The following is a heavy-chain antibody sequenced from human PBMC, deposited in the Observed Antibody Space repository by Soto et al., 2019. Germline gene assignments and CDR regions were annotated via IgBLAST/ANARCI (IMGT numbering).Heavy chain of an antibody. CDR1: GFTFSNYW. V-gene: IGHV3-7*05. Sequence: HPGGSLRLSCAASGFTFSNYWMSWVRQAPGKGLEWVAAIKESESNIHYVDSVKGRFTISRDNSKNTLYLQMNSLRAEDTAVYYCAKIEQQLVLYYYYGMDVWGQGTTVTVSS. CDR2: IKESESNI. J-gene: IGHJ6*02. D-gene: IGHD6-13*01. CDR3: AKIEQQLVLYYYYGMDV.